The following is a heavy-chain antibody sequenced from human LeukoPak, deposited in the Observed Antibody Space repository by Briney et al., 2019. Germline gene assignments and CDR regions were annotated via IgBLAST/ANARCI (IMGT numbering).Heavy chain of an antibody. V-gene: IGHV1-46*01. J-gene: IGHJ5*02. CDR1: GDTFTSYY. CDR3: ARDRGPGGEVWFDP. CDR2: INPTGGGT. Sequence: ASVKLSRKSSGDTFTSYYMHWVRHAPGQGLEWMGIINPTGGGTTYAQKFQGRVTINRDTSTSTVYMELSSLRSEDTAVYYCARDRGPGGEVWFDPWGQGTLVIVSS. D-gene: IGHD3-10*01.